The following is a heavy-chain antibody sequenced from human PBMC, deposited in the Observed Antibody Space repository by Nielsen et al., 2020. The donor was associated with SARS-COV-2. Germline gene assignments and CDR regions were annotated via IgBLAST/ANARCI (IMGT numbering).Heavy chain of an antibody. D-gene: IGHD2-15*01. CDR3: ARVRCSGGSCYFDY. CDR2: ISAYNGNT. CDR1: GFTFTSSA. Sequence: ASVKVSCKASGFTFTSSAMQWVRQAPGQGLEWMGWISAYNGNTNYAQKLQGRVTMTTDTSTSTAYMELRSLRSDDTAVYYCARVRCSGGSCYFDYWGQGTLVTVSS. V-gene: IGHV1-18*01. J-gene: IGHJ4*02.